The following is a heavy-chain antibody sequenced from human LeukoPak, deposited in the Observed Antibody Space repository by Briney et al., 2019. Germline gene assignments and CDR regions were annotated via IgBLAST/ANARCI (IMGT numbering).Heavy chain of an antibody. CDR1: GFTVSSTY. CDR3: ATTKGVATIQTLFDY. J-gene: IGHJ4*02. V-gene: IGHV3-53*01. D-gene: IGHD5-24*01. CDR2: LYSGGST. Sequence: GGSLRLSCAASGFTVSSTYMSWVRQAPGKGLEWVSTLYSGGSTHYADSVKGRFTISRDNSKNTLYLQMNSLRAEDTAVYYCATTKGVATIQTLFDYWGQGTLVTVSS.